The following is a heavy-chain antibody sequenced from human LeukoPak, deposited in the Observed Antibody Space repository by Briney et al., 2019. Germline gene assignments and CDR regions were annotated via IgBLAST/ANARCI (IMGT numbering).Heavy chain of an antibody. CDR3: ARGIAAASERALDN. D-gene: IGHD6-13*01. V-gene: IGHV3-11*01. CDR1: GFTFSDYY. J-gene: IGHJ3*02. CDR2: ISSSGSTI. Sequence: PGGSLRLSCAASGFTFSDYYMSWIRQAPGKGLEWVSYISSSGSTIYYADSVKGRFTISRDNAKNSLYLQMNSLRAEDTAVYYCARGIAAASERALDNWGQGTTVTGSS.